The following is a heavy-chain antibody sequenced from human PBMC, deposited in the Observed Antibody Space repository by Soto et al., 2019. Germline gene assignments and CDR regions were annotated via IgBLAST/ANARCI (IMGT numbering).Heavy chain of an antibody. J-gene: IGHJ4*02. Sequence: GGSLRLSCAASGFTFSSYWMHWVRQAPGKGLVWVSRINSDGSSTSYADSVKGRFTISRDNAKNTLYLQMNSLRAEDTAVYYCARGDDFWSGYYSLSVVYWGQGTLVTVSS. CDR2: INSDGSST. V-gene: IGHV3-74*01. CDR3: ARGDDFWSGYYSLSVVY. D-gene: IGHD3-3*01. CDR1: GFTFSSYW.